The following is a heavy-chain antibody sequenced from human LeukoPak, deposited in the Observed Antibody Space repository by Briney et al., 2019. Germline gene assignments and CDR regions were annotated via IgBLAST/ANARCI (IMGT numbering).Heavy chain of an antibody. CDR3: ARQFYYDSSGHNWFDP. Sequence: SETLSLTCTVSGGSISNYYWSWIRQPPGKGLEWIGEIIHSGSTNYNPSLKSRVTVSVDTSKNQFSLKLSSVTAADTAVYYCARQFYYDSSGHNWFDPWGQGTLVTVSS. CDR1: GGSISNYY. J-gene: IGHJ5*02. V-gene: IGHV4-34*12. CDR2: IIHSGST. D-gene: IGHD3-22*01.